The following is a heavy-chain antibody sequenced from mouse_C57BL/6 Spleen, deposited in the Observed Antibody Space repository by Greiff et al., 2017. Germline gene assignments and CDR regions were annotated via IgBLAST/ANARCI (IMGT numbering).Heavy chain of an antibody. CDR2: IWGDGST. J-gene: IGHJ4*01. D-gene: IGHD2-4*01. CDR1: GFSLTSYG. V-gene: IGHV2-3*01. Sequence: QVQLQQSGPGLVAPSQSLSITCTVSGFSLTSYGVSWVRQPPGKGLEWLGVIWGDGSTNYHSALISRLSISKDNSKSQVFLKLNSLQTDDTATYXWATLYYDYEGGGLYVMDYWGQGTSVTVSS. CDR3: ATLYYDYEGGGLYVMDY.